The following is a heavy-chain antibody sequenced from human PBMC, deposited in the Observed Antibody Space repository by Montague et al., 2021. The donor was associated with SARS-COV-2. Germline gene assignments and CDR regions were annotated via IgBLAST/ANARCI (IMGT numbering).Heavy chain of an antibody. V-gene: IGHV4-4*07. CDR1: GGSISSYN. CDR3: ARRALFYDSSGYYSDAFDI. Sequence: SETLSLTCTVSGGSISSYNWNWFRQYAGKGLEWIGRIYTSGSTNYDPSLKSRVTMSVDTSKNQFSLKLSSVTAADTAVYYCARRALFYDSSGYYSDAFDIWGQGTMVTVSS. D-gene: IGHD3-22*01. J-gene: IGHJ3*02. CDR2: IYTSGST.